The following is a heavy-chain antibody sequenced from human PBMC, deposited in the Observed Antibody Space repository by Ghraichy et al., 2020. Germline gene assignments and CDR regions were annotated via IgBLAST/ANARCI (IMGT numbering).Heavy chain of an antibody. J-gene: IGHJ3*02. V-gene: IGHV3-48*02. CDR3: ARPGYCTGGVCYLGDAFDI. CDR1: GFTFSRYS. D-gene: IGHD2-8*02. Sequence: GGSLRLSCAASGFTFSRYSMNSVRQAPGKGLEWVSYISSSSSTIYYADSVKGRFTISRDNAKNSLYLQMNSLRDEDTAVYYCARPGYCTGGVCYLGDAFDIWGQGTMVTVSS. CDR2: ISSSSSTI.